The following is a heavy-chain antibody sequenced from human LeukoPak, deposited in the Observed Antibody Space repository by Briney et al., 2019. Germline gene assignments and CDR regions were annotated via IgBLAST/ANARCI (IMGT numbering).Heavy chain of an antibody. V-gene: IGHV1-2*06. J-gene: IGHJ4*02. D-gene: IGHD1-26*01. CDR2: INPNSGGT. CDR3: ASGGSYSFSGVDYFDY. Sequence: ASVTVSCKASGYTFTVYYMHWVRQAPGQGLEWMGRINPNSGGTNYAQKFQGRVTMTRDTSISTAYMELRRLRSDDTAVYYCASGGSYSFSGVDYFDYWGQGTLVTVSS. CDR1: GYTFTVYY.